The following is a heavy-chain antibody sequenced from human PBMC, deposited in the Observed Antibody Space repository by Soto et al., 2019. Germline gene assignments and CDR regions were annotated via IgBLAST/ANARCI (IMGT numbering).Heavy chain of an antibody. CDR3: AKDEGNSKPLYYFDY. CDR1: GFTFSIYA. J-gene: IGHJ4*02. CDR2: ISATSSNT. V-gene: IGHV3-23*01. Sequence: GGSLRLSCVASGFTFSIYAMTWVRQAPGKGLEWVSSISATSSNTYYADSVKGRFTISRDNSKNTLFLHMNSLRAEDKALYYCAKDEGNSKPLYYFDYWGQGTLVTVSS. D-gene: IGHD3-22*01.